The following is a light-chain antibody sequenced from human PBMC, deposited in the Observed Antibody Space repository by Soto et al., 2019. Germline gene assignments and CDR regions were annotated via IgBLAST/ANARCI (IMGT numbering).Light chain of an antibody. Sequence: QTVVTQEPSFSVSPGGTVTLTRGLSSGPVSTSSYPNWYQQTPRQAPRTLIFNTNTRSSAVTDRFSGSILGDKAALTITGAQADDDSYYCCLLYLGGGIWVFGGGTKVAVL. CDR1: SGPVSTSSY. CDR2: NTN. V-gene: IGLV8-61*01. CDR3: LLYLGGGIWV. J-gene: IGLJ3*02.